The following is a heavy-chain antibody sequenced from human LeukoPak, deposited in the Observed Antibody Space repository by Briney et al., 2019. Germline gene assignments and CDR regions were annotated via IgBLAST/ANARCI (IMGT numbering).Heavy chain of an antibody. CDR2: IYYSGST. CDR3: ARDAGYSYGSQGWFDP. D-gene: IGHD5-18*01. J-gene: IGHJ5*02. CDR1: GGSLSSDY. V-gene: IGHV4-59*01. Sequence: SETLSLTCTVSGGSLSSDYWSWIRQPPGKGLEWIGYIYYSGSTNYNPSLKSRVTISVDTSKTQFSLKLSSVTAADTAVYYCARDAGYSYGSQGWFDPWGQGTLVTVSS.